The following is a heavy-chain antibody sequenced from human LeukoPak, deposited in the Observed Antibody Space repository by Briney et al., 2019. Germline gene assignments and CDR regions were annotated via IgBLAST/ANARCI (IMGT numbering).Heavy chain of an antibody. V-gene: IGHV3-7*01. Sequence: GGSLRLSCAASGFTFRSYWMSWVRQAPGKGLEWVANIKQDGSERYYVDSVKGRFTISRDNAKNSLYLQMNSLRAEDTAVYYCARYYSPYYYYMDVWGKGTTVTISS. J-gene: IGHJ6*03. D-gene: IGHD3-10*01. CDR2: IKQDGSER. CDR3: ARYYSPYYYYMDV. CDR1: GFTFRSYW.